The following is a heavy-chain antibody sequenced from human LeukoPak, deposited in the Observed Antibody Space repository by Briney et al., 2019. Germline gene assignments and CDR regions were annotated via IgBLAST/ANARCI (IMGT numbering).Heavy chain of an antibody. V-gene: IGHV1-2*02. CDR1: GYTFTFYY. J-gene: IGHJ2*01. Sequence: ASVTVSFKPSGYTFTFYYMHWVRQAPGQGLEWMGWMNPNSGGTNSAQKLQGRVTMTRDTSISTAYMELSSLRSDDTAVYYCARGRTQTREPGRWYVDLWARDTLVSVS. D-gene: IGHD1-26*01. CDR2: MNPNSGGT. CDR3: ARGRTQTREPGRWYVDL.